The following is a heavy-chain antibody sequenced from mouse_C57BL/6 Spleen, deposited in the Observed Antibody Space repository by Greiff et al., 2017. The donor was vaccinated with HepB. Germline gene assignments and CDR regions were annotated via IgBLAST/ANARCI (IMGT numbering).Heavy chain of an antibody. J-gene: IGHJ3*01. CDR3: ARPSYYSNYWFAY. D-gene: IGHD2-5*01. CDR1: GYTFTSYW. CDR2: IHPNSGST. V-gene: IGHV1-64*01. Sequence: VQLQQSGAELVKPGASVKLSCKASGYTFTSYWMHWVKQRPGQGLEWIGMIHPNSGSTNYNEKFKSKATLTVDKSSSTAYMQLSSLTSEDSAVYYCARPSYYSNYWFAYWGQGTLVTVSA.